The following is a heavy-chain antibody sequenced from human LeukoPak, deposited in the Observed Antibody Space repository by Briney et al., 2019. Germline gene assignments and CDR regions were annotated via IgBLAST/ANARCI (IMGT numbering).Heavy chain of an antibody. CDR3: AREAGLYSGSNYEFDY. V-gene: IGHV1-69*05. J-gene: IGHJ4*02. Sequence: ASVKVSCKASGGTFSSYAISWVRQAPGQGLEWMGGIIPSFGTANYAQKFQGRVTITTDESTSTAYMELSSLRSEDTAVYYCAREAGLYSGSNYEFDYWGQGTLVTVSP. CDR1: GGTFSSYA. D-gene: IGHD1-26*01. CDR2: IIPSFGTA.